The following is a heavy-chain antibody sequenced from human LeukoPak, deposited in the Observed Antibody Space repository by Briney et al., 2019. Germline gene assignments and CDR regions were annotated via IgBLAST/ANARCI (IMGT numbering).Heavy chain of an antibody. CDR3: ARPRDSSGYNFDY. Sequence: GGSLKISCKGSGYSFTSYWIGWGRQMPGKSLEWVGIIYPGDSDTRYSPSFQGQVTISADKSISTAYLQWSSLKASDTAMYYCARPRDSSGYNFDYWGQGTLVTVSS. J-gene: IGHJ4*02. V-gene: IGHV5-51*01. CDR2: IYPGDSDT. CDR1: GYSFTSYW. D-gene: IGHD3-22*01.